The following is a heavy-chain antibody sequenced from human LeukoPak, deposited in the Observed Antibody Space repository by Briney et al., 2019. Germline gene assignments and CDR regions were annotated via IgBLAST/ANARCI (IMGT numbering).Heavy chain of an antibody. V-gene: IGHV4-39*07. CDR2: IYYSGST. Sequence: PSETLSLTCTVSGGSISSSSYYWGWIRQPPGKGLEWIGSIYYSGSTYYNPSLKSRVTISVDTSKNQFSLKLSSVTAADTAVYYCATSFSSSWYCFDYWGQGTLVTVSS. CDR1: GGSISSSSYY. J-gene: IGHJ4*02. D-gene: IGHD6-13*01. CDR3: ATSFSSSWYCFDY.